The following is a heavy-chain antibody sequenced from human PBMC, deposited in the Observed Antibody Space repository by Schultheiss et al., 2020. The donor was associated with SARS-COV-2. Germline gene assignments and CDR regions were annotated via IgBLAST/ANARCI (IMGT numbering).Heavy chain of an antibody. CDR3: ATAQSRIRRRAFDI. CDR2: ISSSSSTI. V-gene: IGHV3-48*01. D-gene: IGHD2-21*01. J-gene: IGHJ3*02. CDR1: GFTFSSYW. Sequence: GGSLRLSCAASGFTFSSYWMHWVRQAPGKGLEWVSYISSSSSTIYYADSVKGRFTISRDNAKNSLYLQMNSLRAEDTAVYYCATAQSRIRRRAFDIWGQGTMVTVSS.